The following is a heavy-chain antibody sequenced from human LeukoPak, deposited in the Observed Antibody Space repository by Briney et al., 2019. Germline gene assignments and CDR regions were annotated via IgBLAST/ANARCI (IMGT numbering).Heavy chain of an antibody. CDR1: GGSISSSAYY. CDR3: ARAPPWALDY. D-gene: IGHD7-27*01. CDR2: IYYSGNT. Sequence: PSETLSLTCTVSGGSISSSAYYWGWIRQPPGKGLEWIGSIYYSGNTYYNPSLKSRVTISADESKNQFSLTFSSVTAADTAVYFCARAPPWALDYWGPGNLATVSS. V-gene: IGHV4-39*07. J-gene: IGHJ4*02.